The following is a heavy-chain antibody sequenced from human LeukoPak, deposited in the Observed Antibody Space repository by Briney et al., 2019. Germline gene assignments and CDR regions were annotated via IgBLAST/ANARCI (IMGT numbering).Heavy chain of an antibody. D-gene: IGHD3-3*01. CDR3: ARLRFLEWLFPWFDP. CDR1: VVSISGHY. V-gene: IGHV4-59*08. Sequence: PSETLSLTCSVSVVSISGHYWSWIRQPPGKGLEWIGNIYSSGNTNYNPSLKSRVTISVDTSKNQFSPKLSSVTAADTAVYYCARLRFLEWLFPWFDPWGQGTLVTVSS. CDR2: IYSSGNT. J-gene: IGHJ5*02.